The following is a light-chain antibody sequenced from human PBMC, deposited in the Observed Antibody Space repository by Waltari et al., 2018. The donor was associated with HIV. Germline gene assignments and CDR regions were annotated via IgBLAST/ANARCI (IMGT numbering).Light chain of an antibody. V-gene: IGLV1-47*01. CDR1: SSNIGSGS. Sequence: QSVLTQPPSASGTPGQRVTISCSGSSSNIGSGSVCWYQQLPGMAPNPLIHRKKQRPAGVPDWCCRSRSGTAAALTSGGHRSEDEADNYGAVWDGSRSDHVFGSVTQVTV. CDR2: RKK. CDR3: AVWDGSRSDHV. J-gene: IGLJ1*01.